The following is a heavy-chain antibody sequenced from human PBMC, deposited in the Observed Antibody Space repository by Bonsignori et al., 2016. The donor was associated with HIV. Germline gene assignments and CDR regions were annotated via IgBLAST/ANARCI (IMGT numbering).Heavy chain of an antibody. CDR3: ARGGLYDSSGYYYYYYYMDV. Sequence: WVRQAPGQGLEWMGWMNPNSGNTGYAQKFQGRVTMTRNTSISTAYMELSSLRSEDTAVYYCARGGLYDSSGYYYYYYYMDVWGKGTTVTVSS. V-gene: IGHV1-8*01. D-gene: IGHD3-22*01. J-gene: IGHJ6*03. CDR2: MNPNSGNT.